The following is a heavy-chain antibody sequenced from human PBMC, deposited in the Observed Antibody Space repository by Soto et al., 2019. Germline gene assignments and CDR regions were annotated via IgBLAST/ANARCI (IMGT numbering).Heavy chain of an antibody. V-gene: IGHV4-59*12. J-gene: IGHJ4*01. CDR2: IHYSGRN. CDR3: VRVGVGIGNHFDS. Sequence: PSETLSIACSFSNGSISGFYWTWIRQPPGKILEWIGCIHYSGRNDYNPSRTSRATMSVDTSKNQFSLNLKSITAADTAVYYCVRVGVGIGNHFDSWGRGTLVTVS. CDR1: NGSISGFY. D-gene: IGHD1-26*01.